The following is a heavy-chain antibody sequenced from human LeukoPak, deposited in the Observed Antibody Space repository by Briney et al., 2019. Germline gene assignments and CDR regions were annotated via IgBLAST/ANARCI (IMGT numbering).Heavy chain of an antibody. CDR3: ARHYYYGSGSRHWYFDL. J-gene: IGHJ2*01. Sequence: GESLKISCKGSGYSFTSYWIGWVRQMPGKGLEWMGIIYPGDSDTRYSPSFQGQVTISADKSISTAYLQRSSLKASDTAMYYCARHYYYGSGSRHWYFDLWGRGTLVTVSS. D-gene: IGHD3-10*01. CDR2: IYPGDSDT. CDR1: GYSFTSYW. V-gene: IGHV5-51*01.